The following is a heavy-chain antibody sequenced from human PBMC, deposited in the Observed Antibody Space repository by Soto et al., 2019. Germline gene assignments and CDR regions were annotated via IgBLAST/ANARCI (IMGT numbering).Heavy chain of an antibody. CDR3: ARDQGNNWDLDY. V-gene: IGHV3-53*01. D-gene: IGHD1-20*01. Sequence: GGSLRLSWAASGCTVSSKYMSWVRQAPGKGLEWVSVIYSGGIVYYADSVKGRFTISRDNAKNSLYLQMNSLRVEDTAVYYCARDQGNNWDLDYWGQGTQVTVSS. CDR1: GCTVSSKY. J-gene: IGHJ4*02. CDR2: IYSGGIV.